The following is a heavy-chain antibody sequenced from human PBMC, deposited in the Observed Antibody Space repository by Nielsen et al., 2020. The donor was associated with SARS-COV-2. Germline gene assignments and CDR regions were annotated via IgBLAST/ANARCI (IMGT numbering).Heavy chain of an antibody. D-gene: IGHD3-16*01. CDR2: IYYSGST. CDR3: ARPRRGGFGY. CDR1: GGSFGGYY. J-gene: IGHJ4*02. Sequence: SETLSLTCAVYGGSFGGYYWSWIRQPPGKGLEWIGYIYYSGSTYYNPSLKSRVTISVDTSKNQFSLELSSVTAADTAVYYCARPRRGGFGYWGQGTLVTVSS. V-gene: IGHV4-34*01.